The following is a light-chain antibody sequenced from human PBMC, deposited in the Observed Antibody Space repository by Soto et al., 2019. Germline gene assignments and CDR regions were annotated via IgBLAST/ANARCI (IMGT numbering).Light chain of an antibody. Sequence: EIVLTQSPGTLSLSPGERATLSCRASQTLTSSYLAWYQQKPGQTPRLLIYGASSRATGIPDRLSGSGSGTDFTLTIGGLEPEDYAVYYCQQYLTSPLTFGGGTKVDIK. J-gene: IGKJ4*01. CDR2: GAS. CDR1: QTLTSSY. V-gene: IGKV3-20*01. CDR3: QQYLTSPLT.